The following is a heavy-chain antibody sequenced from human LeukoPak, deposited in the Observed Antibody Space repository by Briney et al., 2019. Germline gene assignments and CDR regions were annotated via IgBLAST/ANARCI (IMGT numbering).Heavy chain of an antibody. CDR3: ARGGYSGCYPFDY. V-gene: IGHV1-2*02. Sequence: GASVTVSCKASGYTFTGYYMHWVRQAPGQGLEWMGWINPISGVTNFAQKFLGRVSMSRDTSIRTAYLDMCSLTFDDTAVFYCARGGYSGCYPFDYWGQGTVITVFS. D-gene: IGHD5-12*01. CDR1: GYTFTGYY. CDR2: INPISGVT. J-gene: IGHJ4*02.